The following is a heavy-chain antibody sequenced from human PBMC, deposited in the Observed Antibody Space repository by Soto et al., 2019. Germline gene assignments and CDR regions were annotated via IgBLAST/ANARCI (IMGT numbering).Heavy chain of an antibody. V-gene: IGHV4-39*07. D-gene: IGHD2-2*01. CDR3: ARVLGCSSTSCYAGYYYGMDV. J-gene: IGHJ6*02. CDR2: IYYSGST. Sequence: TSETLSLTCTVSGGSISSSSYYWGWIRQPPGKGLEWIGSIYYSGSTYYNPSLKSRVTISVDTSKNQFSLKLSSVTAADTAVYYCARVLGCSSTSCYAGYYYGMDVWGQGTTVTVSS. CDR1: GGSISSSSYY.